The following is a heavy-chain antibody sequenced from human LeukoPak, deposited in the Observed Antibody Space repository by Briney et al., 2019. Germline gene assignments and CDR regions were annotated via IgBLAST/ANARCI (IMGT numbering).Heavy chain of an antibody. D-gene: IGHD3-22*01. CDR3: ARAFDSSGYNSGY. CDR1: GFTFSDYN. J-gene: IGHJ4*02. CDR2: ISRSSSYI. V-gene: IGHV3-21*01. Sequence: PGGSLRLSCAASGFTFSDYNMNWVRQAPGKGLEWVSSISRSSSYIHYADSVKGRFTISRDNDKKSLFLKMNSLRDEDTAIYYCARAFDSSGYNSGYWGQGTLVTVSS.